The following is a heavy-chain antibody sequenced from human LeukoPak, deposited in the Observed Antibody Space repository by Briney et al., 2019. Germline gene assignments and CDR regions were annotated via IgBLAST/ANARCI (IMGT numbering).Heavy chain of an antibody. Sequence: SETLSLTCTVSGGSIDTYYWSWIRQPPGKGLEWIGYIYDSGSTKYNPSLKSRVTISVDTSKNQFSLQLTSVTAADTAVYYCARHYDFWSGYHYFDYWGQGTLVTVSS. CDR2: IYDSGST. CDR3: ARHYDFWSGYHYFDY. D-gene: IGHD3-3*01. CDR1: GGSIDTYY. V-gene: IGHV4-59*08. J-gene: IGHJ4*02.